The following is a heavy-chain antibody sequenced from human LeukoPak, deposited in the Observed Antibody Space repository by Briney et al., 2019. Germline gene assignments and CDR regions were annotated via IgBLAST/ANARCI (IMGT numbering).Heavy chain of an antibody. Sequence: GGSLRLSCAASGFTFSNAWMSWVRQAPGKGLEWVGRIKSKTDGGTTDYAAPVKGRFTISRDDSKNTLYLQMNSLRAEDTAVYYCAKRAEYGDKLDYWGQGTLVTVSS. CDR1: GFTFSNAW. J-gene: IGHJ4*02. V-gene: IGHV3-15*01. CDR2: IKSKTDGGTT. D-gene: IGHD4-17*01. CDR3: AKRAEYGDKLDY.